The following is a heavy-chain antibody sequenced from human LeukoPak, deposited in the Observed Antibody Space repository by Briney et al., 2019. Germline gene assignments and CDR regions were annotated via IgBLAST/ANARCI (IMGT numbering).Heavy chain of an antibody. CDR2: INHSGST. D-gene: IGHD3-10*02. Sequence: PSETLSLACAVYGGSFSGYYWSWIRQPPGKGLEWIGEINHSGSTNYNPSLKSRVTIPVDTSKNQFSLKLSSVTAADTAVYYCARVPMFYYYYYMDVWGKGTTVTVSS. CDR3: ARVPMFYYYYYMDV. J-gene: IGHJ6*03. CDR1: GGSFSGYY. V-gene: IGHV4-34*01.